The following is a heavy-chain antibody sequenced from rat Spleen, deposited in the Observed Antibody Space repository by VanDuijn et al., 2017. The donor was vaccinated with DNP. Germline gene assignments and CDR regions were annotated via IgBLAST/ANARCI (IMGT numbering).Heavy chain of an antibody. D-gene: IGHD1-7*01. CDR1: GYSITSNY. CDR2: ISYSGST. CDR3: ARWTRYFDY. Sequence: EVQLQESGSGLVNPSQSLSLTCSVTGYSITSNYWGWIRKFPGNKMEYIGHISYSGSTNYNPSLRSRISITRDTSKNHFFLHLNSVTTEDTATYYCARWTRYFDYWGQGVMVTVSS. J-gene: IGHJ2*01. V-gene: IGHV3-1*01.